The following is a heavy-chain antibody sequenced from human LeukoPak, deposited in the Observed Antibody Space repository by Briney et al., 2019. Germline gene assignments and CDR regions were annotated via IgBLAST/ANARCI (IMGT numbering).Heavy chain of an antibody. CDR3: ARDRRLLYFGELFHDAFDI. CDR1: GFTVSSNY. CDR2: IYSDGNT. D-gene: IGHD3-10*01. V-gene: IGHV3-53*01. J-gene: IGHJ3*02. Sequence: PGGPLRLSCAASGFTVSSNYMNWVRQAPGKGLEWVSVIYSDGNTYYADSVKGRSTISRDNSKNTLYLQMNSLRAEDTAVYYCARDRRLLYFGELFHDAFDIWGQGTMVTVSS.